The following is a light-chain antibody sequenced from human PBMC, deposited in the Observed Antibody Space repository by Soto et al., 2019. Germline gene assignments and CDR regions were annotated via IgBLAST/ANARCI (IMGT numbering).Light chain of an antibody. V-gene: IGKV3-15*01. CDR1: QSVNSD. Sequence: ETVMTPSPATLSASPGESATLSCRASQSVNSDLAWYQQIPGQAPRLLLYSASTGATGGPARFSGSGSGTEFTLTISSLQSEDFAIYYCQQYNNWPLTFGGGTKVEI. CDR3: QQYNNWPLT. CDR2: SAS. J-gene: IGKJ4*01.